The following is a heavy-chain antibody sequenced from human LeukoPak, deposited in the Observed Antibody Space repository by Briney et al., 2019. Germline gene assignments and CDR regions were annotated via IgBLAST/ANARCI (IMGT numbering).Heavy chain of an antibody. V-gene: IGHV3-23*01. Sequence: PGGSLRLSCAASGFTFSSYAMSWVRQPPGKGLEWVSAISGSGSNTYYADSVKGRFTISRDDSRNTLYLQMNSLRAEDTAVYYCAKDSPVATRWGQGTLVTVSS. CDR1: GFTFSSYA. J-gene: IGHJ4*02. CDR3: AKDSPVATR. D-gene: IGHD1-26*01. CDR2: ISGSGSNT.